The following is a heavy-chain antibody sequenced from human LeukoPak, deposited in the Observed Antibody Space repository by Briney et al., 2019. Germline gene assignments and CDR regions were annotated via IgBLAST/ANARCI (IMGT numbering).Heavy chain of an antibody. J-gene: IGHJ4*02. CDR1: GGSFSGYY. V-gene: IGHV4-34*01. CDR3: ARDLGGNSGVSVG. D-gene: IGHD4-23*01. CDR2: INHSGST. Sequence: PSETLSLTCAVYGGSFSGYYWSWIRQPPGKGLEWIGEINHSGSTNYNPSLKSRVTISVDTSKNQFSLKLSSVTAADTAVYYCARDLGGNSGVSVGWGQGTLVTVSS.